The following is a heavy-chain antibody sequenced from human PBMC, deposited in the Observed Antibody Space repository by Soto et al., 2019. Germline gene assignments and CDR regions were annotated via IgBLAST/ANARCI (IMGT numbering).Heavy chain of an antibody. V-gene: IGHV5-51*01. D-gene: IGHD4-4*01. CDR1: GYSFTSYW. CDR3: ARRGEDYSNYDGYYYYYMDV. CDR2: IYPGDSDT. J-gene: IGHJ6*03. Sequence: PGESLKISCKGSGYSFTSYWIGWVRQMPGKGLEWMGIIYPGDSDTRYSPSFQGQVTISADKSISTAYLQWSSLKASDTAMYYCARRGEDYSNYDGYYYYYMDVWGKGTTVTVSS.